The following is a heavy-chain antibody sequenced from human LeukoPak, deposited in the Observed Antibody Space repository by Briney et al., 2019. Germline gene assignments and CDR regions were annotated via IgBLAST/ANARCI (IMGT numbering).Heavy chain of an antibody. CDR3: AKRDAYCSGGSCYSRGSFDY. CDR2: ISGSGGST. V-gene: IGHV3-23*01. CDR1: GFTFSSYA. J-gene: IGHJ4*02. Sequence: GGSLRLSCAASGFTFSSYAMRWVRQAPGRGREGVSAISGSGGSTFYADSGKGRFTISRDNSKTTVYLQLNSLRAEDTAVYYCAKRDAYCSGGSCYSRGSFDYWGQGTLVTVSS. D-gene: IGHD2-15*01.